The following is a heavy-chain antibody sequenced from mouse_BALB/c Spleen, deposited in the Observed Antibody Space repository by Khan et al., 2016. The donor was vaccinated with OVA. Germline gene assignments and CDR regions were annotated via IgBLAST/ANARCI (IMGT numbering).Heavy chain of an antibody. V-gene: IGHV2-2*02. CDR1: DFSLTSYG. Sequence: VQLQESGPGLVQPSQSLSITCTVSDFSLTSYGVHWVRQSPGKGLEWMGVIWSGGTTDYNAAFISRMSISKDNSKGQCFFKMNMLQANCTSIYSCARMDYRYAIAYWGQGTLVTVSA. CDR2: IWSGGTT. D-gene: IGHD2-14*01. J-gene: IGHJ3*01. CDR3: ARMDYRYAIAY.